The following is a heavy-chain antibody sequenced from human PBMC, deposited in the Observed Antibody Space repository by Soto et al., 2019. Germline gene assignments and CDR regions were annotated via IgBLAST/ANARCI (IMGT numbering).Heavy chain of an antibody. CDR3: ARGKGYCNTSSCRECGRFYYDY. D-gene: IGHD2-2*01. V-gene: IGHV4-34*01. CDR2: INHSGST. CDR1: GGSFSTYY. J-gene: IGHJ4*02. Sequence: QVQLQQWGAGLLKPSETLSLTCAVYGGSFSTYYWSWIRQPPGKGLEWIGEINHSGSTNYSPSLKSRVTISVDTSTNQFSLRLRSVPAAGTAVYYCARGKGYCNTSSCRECGRFYYDYWGQGTLVSVSS.